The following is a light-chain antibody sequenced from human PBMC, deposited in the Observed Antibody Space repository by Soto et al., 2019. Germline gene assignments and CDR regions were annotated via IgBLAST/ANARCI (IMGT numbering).Light chain of an antibody. CDR2: YDS. CDR1: NIGSKS. V-gene: IGLV3-21*04. Sequence: VLTQPPSVSVAPGKTARITCGGNNIGSKSVHWYQQKPGQAPVLVIYYDSDRPSGIPERFSGSNSGNTATLTISRVEAGDEADYYCQVWDSSSDHVVFGGGTKLTV. CDR3: QVWDSSSDHVV. J-gene: IGLJ2*01.